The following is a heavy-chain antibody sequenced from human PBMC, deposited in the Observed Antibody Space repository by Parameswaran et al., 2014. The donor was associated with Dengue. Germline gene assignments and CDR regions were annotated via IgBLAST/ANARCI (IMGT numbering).Heavy chain of an antibody. CDR2: ISSRSSTI. CDR1: GFTFSGHA. CDR3: ARERHRAGGLVFDI. D-gene: IGHD3/OR15-3a*01. V-gene: IGHV3-48*02. Sequence: ALPGAGGSLRLSCAASGFTFSGHAMNWVRQAPGKGLEWISYISSRSSTIYYADSVKGRITSSRDNAKNSLYLEMTSLRDEDTAVYYCARERHRAGGLVFDIWGQGTMVTVSS. J-gene: IGHJ3*02.